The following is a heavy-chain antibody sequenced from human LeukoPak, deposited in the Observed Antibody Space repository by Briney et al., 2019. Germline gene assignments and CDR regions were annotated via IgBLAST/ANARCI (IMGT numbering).Heavy chain of an antibody. Sequence: GGSLRLSCAASGFTFCSYEMNWVRQAPGKGLEWVSYISSSGSTIYYADSVKGRFTISRDSAKNSLYLQMNSLRAEDTAVYYCASPEVAFDYWGQGTLVTVSS. CDR2: ISSSGSTI. V-gene: IGHV3-48*03. CDR3: ASPEVAFDY. D-gene: IGHD5-12*01. CDR1: GFTFCSYE. J-gene: IGHJ4*02.